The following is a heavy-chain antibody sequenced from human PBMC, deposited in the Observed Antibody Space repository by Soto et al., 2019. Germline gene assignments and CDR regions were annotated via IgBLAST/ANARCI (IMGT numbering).Heavy chain of an antibody. CDR2: MSFDGYDK. CDR3: ARDLKKVVRGIDY. D-gene: IGHD3-10*01. J-gene: IGHJ4*02. CDR1: GFTFSSYA. V-gene: IGHV3-30-3*01. Sequence: QVQLVESGGGVVQPGRSLRLSCAASGFTFSSYAMHWVRQAPGKGLEWVAAMSFDGYDKYYADSVMGRFTISRDNSMDTLYLQMTSLRAEDTAVYYCARDLKKVVRGIDYWGQGTLVTVSS.